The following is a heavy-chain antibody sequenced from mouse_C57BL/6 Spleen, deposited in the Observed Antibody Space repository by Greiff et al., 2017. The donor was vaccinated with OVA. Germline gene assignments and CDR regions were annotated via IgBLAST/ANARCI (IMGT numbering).Heavy chain of an antibody. Sequence: EVKLQESGPGLVKPSQSLSLTCSVTGYSITSGYYWNWIRQFPGNKLEWMGYISYDGSNNYNPSLKNRISITRDTSKNQFFLKLNSVTTEDTATYYCARGQGTLYYFDYWGQGTTLTVSS. CDR1: GYSITSGYY. D-gene: IGHD3-2*01. J-gene: IGHJ2*01. V-gene: IGHV3-6*01. CDR3: ARGQGTLYYFDY. CDR2: ISYDGSN.